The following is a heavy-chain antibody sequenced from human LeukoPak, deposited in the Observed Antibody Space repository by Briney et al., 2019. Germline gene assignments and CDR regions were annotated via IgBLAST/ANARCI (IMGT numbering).Heavy chain of an antibody. Sequence: SETLSLTCTVSGGSISSGGYYWSWIRQHPGKGLEWIGYIYYSGSTYYNPSLRSRVTISVDTSKNQFSLKLTSVTAADTAVYYCARDTVKGFTVTHRVFDYWGQGTLVTVSS. J-gene: IGHJ4*02. CDR3: ARDTVKGFTVTHRVFDY. CDR1: GGSISSGGYY. CDR2: IYYSGST. D-gene: IGHD4-17*01. V-gene: IGHV4-31*03.